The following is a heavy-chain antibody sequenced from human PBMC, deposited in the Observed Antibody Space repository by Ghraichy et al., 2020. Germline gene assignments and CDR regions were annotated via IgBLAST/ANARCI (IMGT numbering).Heavy chain of an antibody. Sequence: SETLSLTCAISGDSVSSNSAAWNCIRQSPSRGLEWLGRTYYRSTWYTDYAPSVRSRVTINSDTSKNQFSLQLSSVTPEDTAVYYCARGPAAIDYWGQGTLVTVSS. J-gene: IGHJ4*02. V-gene: IGHV6-1*01. CDR1: GDSVSSNSAA. D-gene: IGHD2-2*01. CDR3: ARGPAAIDY. CDR2: TYYRSTWYT.